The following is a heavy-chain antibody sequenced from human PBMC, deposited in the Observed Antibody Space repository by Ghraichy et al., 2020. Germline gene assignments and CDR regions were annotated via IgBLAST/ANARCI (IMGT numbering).Heavy chain of an antibody. V-gene: IGHV6-1*01. CDR2: TYYRSKWYN. Sequence: SQTLSLTCAISGDSVSSNSAAWNWIRQSPSRGLEWLGRTYYRSKWYNDYAVSVKSRISINPDTSKNQFSLQLNSVTPEDTAVYYCARDHTSPQTTVVTPGSYYFRIDVWGQGTTVTVSS. CDR3: ARDHTSPQTTVVTPGSYYFRIDV. J-gene: IGHJ6*02. CDR1: GDSVSSNSAA. D-gene: IGHD4-23*01.